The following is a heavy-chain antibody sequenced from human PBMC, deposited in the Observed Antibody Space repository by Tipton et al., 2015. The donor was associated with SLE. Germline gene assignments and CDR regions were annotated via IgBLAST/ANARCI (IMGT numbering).Heavy chain of an antibody. CDR1: GYSINNGFY. CDR3: ARIYSGSYFAPDDF. D-gene: IGHD1-26*01. Sequence: TLSLTCTVSGYSINNGFYWGWIRQPPGKGLEWIGIIYHSGTTYYNPSLQSRVSISVDTSKNQFSLKLSSVTAADTAVYFCARIYSGSYFAPDDFWGQGTLVTVSS. J-gene: IGHJ4*02. V-gene: IGHV4-38-2*02. CDR2: IYHSGTT.